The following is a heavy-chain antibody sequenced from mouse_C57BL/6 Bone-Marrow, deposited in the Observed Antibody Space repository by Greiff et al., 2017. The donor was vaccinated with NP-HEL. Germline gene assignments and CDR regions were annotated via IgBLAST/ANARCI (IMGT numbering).Heavy chain of an antibody. CDR1: GFTFSDYG. CDR3: ARHGDGNQGYFDY. CDR2: ISNLAYSI. V-gene: IGHV5-15*01. Sequence: EVQLVESGGGLVQPGGSLKLSCAASGFTFSDYGMAWVRQAPRKGPEWVAFISNLAYSIYYADTVTGRFTISRENAKNTLYLEMSSLRSEDTAMYYCARHGDGNQGYFDYWGQGTTLTVSS. J-gene: IGHJ2*01. D-gene: IGHD2-1*01.